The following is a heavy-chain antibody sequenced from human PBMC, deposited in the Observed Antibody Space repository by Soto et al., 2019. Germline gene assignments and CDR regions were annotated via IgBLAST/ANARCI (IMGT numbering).Heavy chain of an antibody. CDR3: ARSPEATVTAFDY. J-gene: IGHJ4*02. V-gene: IGHV4-31*11. Sequence: SETLSLTCAVYGGSISSGGYYWSWIRQHPGKGLEWIGYIYYSGSTYYNPSLKSRVTISVDTSKDQFSLKLSSVTAADTAVYYCARSPEATVTAFDYWGQGTLVTVSS. CDR1: GGSISSGGYY. CDR2: IYYSGST. D-gene: IGHD4-17*01.